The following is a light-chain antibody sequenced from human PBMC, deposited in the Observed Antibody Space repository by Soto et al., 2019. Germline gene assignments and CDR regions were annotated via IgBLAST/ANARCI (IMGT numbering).Light chain of an antibody. CDR2: DAS. J-gene: IGKJ4*01. CDR1: QNVRSY. V-gene: IGKV3-11*01. Sequence: EIVLTQSPVTLSLSPGESATLSCRASQNVRSYLAWYQQRPGQAPRLLIYDASTRATGIPARFSGSGSGTDFTLSISSLEPEDFAVYYCQQPSNWPGTFGGGTKVDIK. CDR3: QQPSNWPGT.